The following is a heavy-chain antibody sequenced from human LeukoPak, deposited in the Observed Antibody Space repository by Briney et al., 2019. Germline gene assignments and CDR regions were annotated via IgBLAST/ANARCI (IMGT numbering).Heavy chain of an antibody. CDR3: AKDPRPPYCSGGSCYSEVYLRH. CDR1: GFTFSSYA. J-gene: IGHJ1*01. Sequence: GGSLRLSCGASGFTFSSYAMSWVRQAPGKGLEWASTITAGSSATHYADSVKGRFTISRDNSKNTLYLQMNSLGAEDTAVYYCAKDPRPPYCSGGSCYSEVYLRHWGQGTLVTVSS. V-gene: IGHV3-23*01. CDR2: ITAGSSAT. D-gene: IGHD2-15*01.